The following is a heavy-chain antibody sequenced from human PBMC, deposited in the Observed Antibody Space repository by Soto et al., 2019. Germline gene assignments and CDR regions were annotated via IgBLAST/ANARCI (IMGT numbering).Heavy chain of an antibody. CDR2: IYYSGST. V-gene: IGHV4-59*01. CDR1: GGSISSYY. J-gene: IGHJ4*02. D-gene: IGHD1-26*01. Sequence: PSETLSLTCTVSGGSISSYYWSWIRQPPGKGLEWIGYIYYSGSTNYNPSLKSRVTISVDTSKNQFSLKLSSVTAADTAVYYCARDREVIDYWGQGTLVTVSS. CDR3: ARDREVIDY.